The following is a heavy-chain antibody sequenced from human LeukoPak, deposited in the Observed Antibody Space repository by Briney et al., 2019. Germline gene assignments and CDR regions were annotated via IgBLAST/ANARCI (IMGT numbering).Heavy chain of an antibody. Sequence: ASVKVSCKASGYTFTSYYMQWLRQAPGQGLEWMGIINPSGGSTSYAQKFQGRVTMTRDTSTSTVYMELSSLRSEDTAVYCCASVDTAAGTPFGHWGQGTLVTVSS. CDR2: INPSGGST. D-gene: IGHD6-13*01. J-gene: IGHJ1*01. CDR3: ASVDTAAGTPFGH. CDR1: GYTFTSYY. V-gene: IGHV1-46*01.